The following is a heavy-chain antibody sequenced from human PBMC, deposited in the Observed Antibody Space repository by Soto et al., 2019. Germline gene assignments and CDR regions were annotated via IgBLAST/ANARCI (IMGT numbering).Heavy chain of an antibody. CDR2: TNPILAMS. Sequence: QVQLVQSGPEVKMPGSSVQVSCKDSGYTVPSYTINWVRQAPGQGLQWMGRTNPILAMSNYALKFQGRVTITSTKSTTTANREMSLLRSDDTAVYYCAASYGAGSRAFDYWGQGTLVTVSS. J-gene: IGHJ4*02. CDR3: AASYGAGSRAFDY. D-gene: IGHD3-10*01. CDR1: GYTVPSYT. V-gene: IGHV1-69*02.